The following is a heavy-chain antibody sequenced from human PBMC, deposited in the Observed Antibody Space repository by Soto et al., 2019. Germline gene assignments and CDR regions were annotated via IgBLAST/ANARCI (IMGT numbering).Heavy chain of an antibody. Sequence: PSETLSLTCAVSGGSISSGGYSWSWIRQPPGKGLEWIGYIYHSGSTYYNPSLKSRVTISVDTSKNQFSLKLSSVTAADTAVYYCARHVQLGPLRYNWFDPWGQGTLVTVSS. CDR1: GGSISSGGYS. CDR3: ARHVQLGPLRYNWFDP. V-gene: IGHV4-30-2*03. CDR2: IYHSGST. J-gene: IGHJ5*02. D-gene: IGHD6-13*01.